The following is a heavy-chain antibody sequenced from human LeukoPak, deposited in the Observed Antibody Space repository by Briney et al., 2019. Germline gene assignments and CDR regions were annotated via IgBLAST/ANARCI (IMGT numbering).Heavy chain of an antibody. J-gene: IGHJ5*02. CDR3: ARVPVGQYSYDS. CDR2: ILHNSATI. D-gene: IGHD5-18*01. V-gene: IGHV3-48*04. Sequence: PGGSLRLSCAASGFTFSSYAMSWVRQAPGKGLEWLSYILHNSATIYYANSVKGRFTISRDNAKNTLYLQMNSLRAEDTAVYYCARVPVGQYSYDSWGQGSLVTVSS. CDR1: GFTFSSYA.